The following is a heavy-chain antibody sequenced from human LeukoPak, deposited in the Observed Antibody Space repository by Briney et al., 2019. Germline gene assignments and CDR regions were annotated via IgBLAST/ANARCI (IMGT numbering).Heavy chain of an antibody. V-gene: IGHV1-18*01. CDR1: GYTFTSYG. Sequence: ASVKVSCKASGYTFTSYGISWVRQAPGQGLEWMGWISAYNGNTDYAQKLQGRVTITADKSTSTAYMELSSLRSEDTAVYYCARESRGYIVVVPAANPLGYWGQGTLVTVSS. CDR3: ARESRGYIVVVPAANPLGY. D-gene: IGHD2-2*01. CDR2: ISAYNGNT. J-gene: IGHJ4*02.